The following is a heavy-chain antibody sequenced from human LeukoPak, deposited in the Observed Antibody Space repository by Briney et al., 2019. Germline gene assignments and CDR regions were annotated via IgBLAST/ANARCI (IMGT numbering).Heavy chain of an antibody. CDR3: ARGDGTVTPFDY. CDR1: GYTFTGYY. Sequence: ASVKVSCKASGYTFTGYYMHWVRQAPGQGLEWMGRINPNSGGTNYAQKFQGRVTMTRDTSIRTAYMELSRLRSDDTAVYYCARGDGTVTPFDYWGQGTLVTVSS. CDR2: INPNSGGT. D-gene: IGHD4-17*01. J-gene: IGHJ4*02. V-gene: IGHV1-2*06.